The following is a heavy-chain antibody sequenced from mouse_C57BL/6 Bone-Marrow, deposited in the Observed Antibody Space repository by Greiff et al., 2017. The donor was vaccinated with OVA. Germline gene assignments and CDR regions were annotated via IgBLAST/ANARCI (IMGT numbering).Heavy chain of an antibody. J-gene: IGHJ1*03. D-gene: IGHD4-1*01. CDR2: IDPEGCCT. CDR3: TRSNCDGDGDFDV. CDR1: GYTFTDYA. V-gene: IGHV1-23*01. Sequence: VQLQQSGAELVRPGASVKLSCKASGYTFTDYAMYCVKQTPEHGLEWIGAIDPEGCCTDYTQKFKGQATLTADKSSSTAYMKLRSLTSEDSAVYYCTRSNCDGDGDFDVWGTGTTVTVSS.